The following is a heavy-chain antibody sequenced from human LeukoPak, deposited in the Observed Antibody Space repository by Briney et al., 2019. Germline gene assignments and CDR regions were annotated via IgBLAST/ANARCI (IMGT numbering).Heavy chain of an antibody. D-gene: IGHD2-15*01. J-gene: IGHJ4*02. CDR1: GGSISSSSYY. V-gene: IGHV4-39*01. Sequence: SETLSLTCTVSGGSISSSSYYWGWIRQPPGKGLEWIGSIYYSESTYYNPSLKSRVTISVDTSKNQFSLKLSSVTAADTAVYYCARHRTYCSGGSCYFPPFDYWGQGTLVTVSS. CDR2: IYYSEST. CDR3: ARHRTYCSGGSCYFPPFDY.